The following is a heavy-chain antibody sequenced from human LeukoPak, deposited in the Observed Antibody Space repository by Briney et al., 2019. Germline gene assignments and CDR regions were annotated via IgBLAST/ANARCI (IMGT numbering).Heavy chain of an antibody. V-gene: IGHV4-4*03. Sequence: PETLSHTRAVSGGSISSSNWWSWVRQPPGKGLEWIGEIYHSGSTNYNPSLKSRVTISVDKSKNQFSLKLSSVTAADTAVYYCAIDSRQLIDAFDIWGQGTMVTVSS. J-gene: IGHJ3*02. CDR3: AIDSRQLIDAFDI. D-gene: IGHD3-22*01. CDR2: IYHSGST. CDR1: GGSISSSNW.